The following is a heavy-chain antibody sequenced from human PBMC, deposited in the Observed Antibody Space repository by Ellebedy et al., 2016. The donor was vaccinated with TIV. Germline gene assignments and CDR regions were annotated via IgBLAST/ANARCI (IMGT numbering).Heavy chain of an antibody. CDR1: GGSLSGYY. Sequence: MPSETLSLTCAVYGGSLSGYYWNWIRQPPGKGLEWVGEIIQSATMNYNPSLKSRVTISVDKSKNQFSLKLSSVTAADTAVYYCARREARGYDIWSGYEYWGQGNLVTVSS. D-gene: IGHD3-3*01. J-gene: IGHJ4*02. V-gene: IGHV4-34*12. CDR3: ARREARGYDIWSGYEY. CDR2: IIQSATM.